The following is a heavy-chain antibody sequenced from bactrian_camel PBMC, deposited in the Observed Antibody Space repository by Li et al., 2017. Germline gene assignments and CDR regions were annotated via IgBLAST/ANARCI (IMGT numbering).Heavy chain of an antibody. CDR2: IDSDHSAT. J-gene: IGHJ6*01. D-gene: IGHD6*01. CDR1: GYRYSRLC. Sequence: HVQLVESGGGSVQAGGSLRLSCKYSGYRYSRLCVAWFRQAPGKVREAVAAIDSDHSATYADSVKGRFTISRDNAKNTINLELNSLKTEDTAVYYCARFLGTWFGSWGQGTQVTVS. V-gene: IGHV3S6*01. CDR3: ARFLGTWFGS.